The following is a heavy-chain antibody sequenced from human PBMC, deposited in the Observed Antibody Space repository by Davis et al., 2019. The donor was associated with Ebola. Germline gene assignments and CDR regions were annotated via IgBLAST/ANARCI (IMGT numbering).Heavy chain of an antibody. Sequence: GGSLRLSCAASGFTFSSYAIHWVRQASGKGLEWVGRIRSKANSYATAYAASVKGRFTISRDDLKNTAYLQMNSLKTEDTAVYYCTSTLDGDYVDYWGQGTLVTVSS. V-gene: IGHV3-73*01. J-gene: IGHJ4*02. CDR2: IRSKANSYAT. CDR1: GFTFSSYA. D-gene: IGHD4-17*01. CDR3: TSTLDGDYVDY.